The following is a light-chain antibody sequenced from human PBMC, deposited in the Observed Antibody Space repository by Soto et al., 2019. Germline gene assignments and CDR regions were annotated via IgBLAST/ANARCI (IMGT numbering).Light chain of an antibody. CDR2: EVS. CDR3: SSYTSSSTPYV. Sequence: QSALTQPASVSGSPGQSITISCTGTSSDVGGYNYVSWYQQHPGKAPKLMIYEVSNRPSGVSNRFSGSKSGNTASLTISGLPAEDEADYYCSSYTSSSTPYVFGTGTKLIVL. CDR1: SSDVGGYNY. J-gene: IGLJ1*01. V-gene: IGLV2-14*01.